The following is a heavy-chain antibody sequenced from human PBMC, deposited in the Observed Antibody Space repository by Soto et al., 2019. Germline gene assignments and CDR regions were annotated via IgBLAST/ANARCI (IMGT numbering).Heavy chain of an antibody. V-gene: IGHV1-69*01. D-gene: IGHD3-22*01. CDR3: ARDNYYDSSGYYYASFDY. CDR1: GGTFSSHA. CDR2: IIPIFGTA. Sequence: QVQLVQSGAEVKKPGSSVKVSCKASGGTFSSHAISWVRQAPGQGLEWMGGIIPIFGTANYAQKFQGRVTITADESTSTAYMELSSLRSEDTAVYYCARDNYYDSSGYYYASFDYWGQGTLVTVSS. J-gene: IGHJ4*02.